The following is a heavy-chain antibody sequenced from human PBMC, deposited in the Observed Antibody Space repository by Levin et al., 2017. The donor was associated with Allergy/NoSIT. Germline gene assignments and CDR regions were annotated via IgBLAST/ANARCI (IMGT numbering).Heavy chain of an antibody. CDR3: ARGPYWYFDL. J-gene: IGHJ2*01. CDR2: ISYDGSNK. V-gene: IGHV3-30*03. Sequence: GESLKISCAASGFTFSSYGMHWVRQAPGKGLEWVAVISYDGSNKYYADSVKGRFTISRDNSKNTLYLQMNSLRAEDTAVYYCARGPYWYFDLWGRGTLVTVSS. D-gene: IGHD3-10*01. CDR1: GFTFSSYG.